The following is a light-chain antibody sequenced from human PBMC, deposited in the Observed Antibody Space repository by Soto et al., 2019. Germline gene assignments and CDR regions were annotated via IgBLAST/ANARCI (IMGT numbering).Light chain of an antibody. CDR1: SSDVGGYNY. Sequence: QSVLTQPASVSWSPGQSITISCTGTSSDVGGYNYVSWYQQHPGKAPKLMIYDVSNRPSGVSNRFSGSKSGNTASLSISGLQAEDEADYYCSSYTSSITLVFGGGTKVTVL. J-gene: IGLJ2*01. V-gene: IGLV2-14*03. CDR2: DVS. CDR3: SSYTSSITLV.